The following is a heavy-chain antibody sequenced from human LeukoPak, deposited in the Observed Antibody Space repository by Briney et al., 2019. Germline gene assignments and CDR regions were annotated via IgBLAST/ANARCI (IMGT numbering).Heavy chain of an antibody. V-gene: IGHV1-18*01. CDR2: ISAYNGNT. CDR3: ARIIAIAAAGKHYYYYGVDV. Sequence: ASVKVSCKASGYTFTSYGISWVRQAPGQGLEWMGWISAYNGNTNYAQKLQGRVTMTTDTSTSTAYMELRSLRSDDTAVYYCARIIAIAAAGKHYYYYGVDVWGQGTTVTVSS. D-gene: IGHD6-13*01. CDR1: GYTFTSYG. J-gene: IGHJ6*02.